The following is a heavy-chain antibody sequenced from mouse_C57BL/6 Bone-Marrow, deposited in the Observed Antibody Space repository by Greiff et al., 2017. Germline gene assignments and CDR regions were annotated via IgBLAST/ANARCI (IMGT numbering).Heavy chain of an antibody. V-gene: IGHV1-54*01. Sequence: QVQLKQSGAELVRPGTSVKVSCKASGYAFPNYLIEWVKQRPGQGLEWIGVINPGSGGTNYNEKFKGKATLTADKSSSTAYMQLSSLTSEDSAVYFGARSYYGYDGLCAYWGQGTLVTVSA. D-gene: IGHD2-2*01. CDR1: GYAFPNYL. CDR2: INPGSGGT. CDR3: ARSYYGYDGLCAY. J-gene: IGHJ3*01.